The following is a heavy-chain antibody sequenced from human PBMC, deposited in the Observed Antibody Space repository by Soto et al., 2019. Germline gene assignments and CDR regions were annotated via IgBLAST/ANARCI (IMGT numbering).Heavy chain of an antibody. D-gene: IGHD3-16*02. CDR3: ARVITFGGVIVSLDY. V-gene: IGHV4-34*01. J-gene: IGHJ4*02. CDR1: GGPFSGYY. Sequence: SETLSLTCAVYGGPFSGYYWSWIRQPPGKGLEWIGEINHSGSTDYNPSLKSRVTISVDTSKNQFSLKLSSVTAADTAVYYCARVITFGGVIVSLDYWGQGTLVTVSS. CDR2: INHSGST.